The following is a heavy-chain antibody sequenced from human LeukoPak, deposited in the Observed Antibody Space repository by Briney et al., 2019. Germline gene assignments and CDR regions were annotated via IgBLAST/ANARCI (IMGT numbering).Heavy chain of an antibody. CDR3: ARGGSIAAFYWFDP. CDR1: GGSFGGYY. J-gene: IGHJ5*02. Sequence: SETLSLACAVYGGSFGGYYWSWIRQPPGKGLEWIGEINHSGSTNYNPSLKSRVTISVDTSKNQFSLKLSSVTAADTAVYYCARGGSIAAFYWFDPWGQGTLVTVSS. CDR2: INHSGST. V-gene: IGHV4-34*01. D-gene: IGHD6-25*01.